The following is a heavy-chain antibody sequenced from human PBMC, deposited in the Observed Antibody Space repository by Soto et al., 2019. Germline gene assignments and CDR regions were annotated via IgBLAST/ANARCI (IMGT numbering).Heavy chain of an antibody. D-gene: IGHD2-2*01. CDR3: AQQRVGSSWHRDFDL. CDR1: GFTFSDYA. CDR2: ISGVGGST. V-gene: IGHV3-23*01. Sequence: EGQLLESGGGLVQPGGSLRLSCAASGFTFSDYAMSWVRQGPGKELEWASGISGVGGSTYYPDSVKGRFTISRDNSKNTVYLQMNNLTAGDTAVYFCAQQRVGSSWHRDFDLWGQGTLVTVSS. J-gene: IGHJ4*02.